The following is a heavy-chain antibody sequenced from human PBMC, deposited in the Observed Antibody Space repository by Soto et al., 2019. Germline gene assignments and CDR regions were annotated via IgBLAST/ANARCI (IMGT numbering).Heavy chain of an antibody. D-gene: IGHD5-12*01. V-gene: IGHV4-59*01. CDR1: GSSISGFY. CDR3: ARVQMATLYFDS. J-gene: IGHJ4*02. Sequence: QVQLQESGPGLAKPSETLSLTCTVSGSSISGFYWSWVRQPPGKGLEWIGYVYYSGTHNYNPSLKSRLTISIDTPKNQFSLKLSSVTAADTAVYYCARVQMATLYFDSWGQGTLVTVSS. CDR2: VYYSGTH.